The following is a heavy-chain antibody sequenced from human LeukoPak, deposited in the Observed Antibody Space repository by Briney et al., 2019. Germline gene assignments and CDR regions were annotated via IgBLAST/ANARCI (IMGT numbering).Heavy chain of an antibody. CDR2: SSAYNGNT. CDR3: TRDLGVDTTMIFFDY. Sequence: VASVKVSCKASGYTFTSFGISWVRQAPGQGLEWMGWSSAYNGNTNCAQKFQGRVTMTTDTSTSTAYMEVRSLRSDDTAVYYCTRDLGVDTTMIFFDYWGQGSLVTVSS. J-gene: IGHJ4*02. CDR1: GYTFTSFG. D-gene: IGHD5-18*01. V-gene: IGHV1-18*01.